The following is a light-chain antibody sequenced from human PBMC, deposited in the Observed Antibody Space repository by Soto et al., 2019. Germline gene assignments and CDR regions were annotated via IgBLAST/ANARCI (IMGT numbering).Light chain of an antibody. CDR1: QNIFSNY. Sequence: MTQSPDTVSVSPGERVTLSCRASQNIFSNYLAWYQQKPGQAPRLLIYGASTRATGIADRFSGGGSGTDFTLTISRLEPEDFAVYHCQQYGRSWTFGQGTKVDIK. CDR3: QQYGRSWT. J-gene: IGKJ1*01. CDR2: GAS. V-gene: IGKV3-20*01.